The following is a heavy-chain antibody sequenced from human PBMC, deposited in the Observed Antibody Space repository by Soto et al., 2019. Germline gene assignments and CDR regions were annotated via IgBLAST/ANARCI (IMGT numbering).Heavy chain of an antibody. D-gene: IGHD5-18*01. CDR1: GFTFITYG. CDR2: ISAYNGDT. CDR3: ARKAMGAPVDQ. Sequence: QVQLVQSGAEVKKPGASVKVSCKASGFTFITYGFTWVRQAPGQGLEWMGWISAYNGDTHYAQKVQGRVTMATDTSTRTAYMELRSLTSDDTAVYYCARKAMGAPVDQWGQGTLVIVSS. V-gene: IGHV1-18*01. J-gene: IGHJ4*02.